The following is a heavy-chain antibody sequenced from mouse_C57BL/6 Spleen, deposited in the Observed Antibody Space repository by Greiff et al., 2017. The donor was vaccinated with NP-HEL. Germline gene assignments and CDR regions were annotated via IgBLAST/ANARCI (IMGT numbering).Heavy chain of an antibody. J-gene: IGHJ3*01. CDR1: GFTFSSYG. Sequence: EVQLVESGGDLVKPGGSLKLSCAASGFTFSSYGMSWVRQTPDKRLEWVATISSGGSYTYYPDSVKGRFTISRDNATNTLYLQLSSLKSEDTAMYYCARHGEDYDEFAYWGQGTLVTVSA. V-gene: IGHV5-6*01. CDR3: ARHGEDYDEFAY. CDR2: ISSGGSYT. D-gene: IGHD2-4*01.